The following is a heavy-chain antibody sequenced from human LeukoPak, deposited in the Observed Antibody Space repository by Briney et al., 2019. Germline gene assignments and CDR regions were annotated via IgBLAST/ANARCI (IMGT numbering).Heavy chain of an antibody. V-gene: IGHV3-9*01. Sequence: PGRSLRLSCAASGFTFDDYAMHWVRHAPGKGLEWVSGISWNSGSISYADSVKGRFTISRDNAKNSLYLQMNSLGAADTALYYCTKDQDGYNEGVFDYWGQGTLVTVSS. CDR1: GFTFDDYA. D-gene: IGHD5-24*01. J-gene: IGHJ4*02. CDR3: TKDQDGYNEGVFDY. CDR2: ISWNSGSI.